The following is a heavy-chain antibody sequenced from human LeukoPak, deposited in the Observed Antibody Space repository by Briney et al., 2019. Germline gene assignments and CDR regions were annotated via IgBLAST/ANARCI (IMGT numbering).Heavy chain of an antibody. CDR2: IIPILGTI. J-gene: IGHJ4*02. CDR1: GGTFSTYT. Sequence: SVKVSCKASGGTFSTYTISWVRQAPGQGLEWMGRIIPILGTINYAQKFQGRVTISADKSTSTAYMELSSLRSEDTAVYYCARGGAVEMATITVFDYWGQGTLVTVSS. V-gene: IGHV1-69*08. CDR3: ARGGAVEMATITVFDY. D-gene: IGHD5-24*01.